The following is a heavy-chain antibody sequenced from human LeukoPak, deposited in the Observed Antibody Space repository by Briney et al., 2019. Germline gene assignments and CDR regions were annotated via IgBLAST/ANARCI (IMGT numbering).Heavy chain of an antibody. Sequence: SETLSLTCAVSGGSVSSGGYSLTWIRQPPGKGLEWIGSIYYSGSTYYNPSLKSRVTISVDTSKNQFSLKLSSVTAADTAVYYCASSSGWYSHYYFDYWGQGTLVTVSS. CDR2: IYYSGST. J-gene: IGHJ4*02. D-gene: IGHD6-19*01. CDR1: GGSVSSGGYS. V-gene: IGHV4-30-2*03. CDR3: ASSSGWYSHYYFDY.